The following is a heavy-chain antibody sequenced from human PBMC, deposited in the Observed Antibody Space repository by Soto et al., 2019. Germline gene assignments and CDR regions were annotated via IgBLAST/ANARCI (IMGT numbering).Heavy chain of an antibody. Sequence: GGSLRLSCTASGFTFSSSAMRWVRQTPGKGLQWVSAISGGGGTIYYADSVKGRFSISRDNSKNTLYLQMNSLRAEDTAVYYCARGPNEYFQYMDVWGKGTTVTVSS. CDR2: ISGGGGTI. J-gene: IGHJ6*03. V-gene: IGHV3-23*01. CDR1: GFTFSSSA. D-gene: IGHD1-1*01. CDR3: ARGPNEYFQYMDV.